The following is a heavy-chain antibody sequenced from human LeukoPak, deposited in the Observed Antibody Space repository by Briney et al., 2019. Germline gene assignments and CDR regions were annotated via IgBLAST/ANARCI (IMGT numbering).Heavy chain of an antibody. CDR3: ASSPSYGSGSYGGYYFDY. D-gene: IGHD3-10*01. CDR2: INWNGGST. Sequence: GGSLRLSCAASGFTFDDYGMSWVRQAPGKGLEWVSGINWNGGSTGYADSVKGRFTISRDNAKNSLYLQMNSLRAEDTALYYCASSPSYGSGSYGGYYFDYWGQGTLVTVSS. CDR1: GFTFDDYG. V-gene: IGHV3-20*04. J-gene: IGHJ4*02.